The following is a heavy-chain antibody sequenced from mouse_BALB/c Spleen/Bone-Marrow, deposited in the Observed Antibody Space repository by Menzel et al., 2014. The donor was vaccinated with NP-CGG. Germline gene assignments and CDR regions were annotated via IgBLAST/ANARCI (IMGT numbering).Heavy chain of an antibody. CDR3: AIHEGYFDY. Sequence: VQLQQSGPELVKPGASVKMSCKASGYTFTSYVMHWVKQKPGQGLEWIGYFNPYNDGPKYNEKFKGKATLTSDKPSSTAYMELSRLTSEFSAVYYCAIHEGYFDYWGKAPLSQSPQ. J-gene: IGHJ2*01. CDR1: GYTFTSYV. V-gene: IGHV1-14*01. CDR2: FNPYNDGP.